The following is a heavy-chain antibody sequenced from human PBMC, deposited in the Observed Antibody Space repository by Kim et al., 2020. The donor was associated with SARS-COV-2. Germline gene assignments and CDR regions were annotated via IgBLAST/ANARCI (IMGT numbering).Heavy chain of an antibody. V-gene: IGHV3-53*01. CDR1: GITVSVNY. J-gene: IGHJ3*02. D-gene: IGHD1-26*01. Sequence: GGSLRLSCAVSGITVSVNYMSWVRQAPGKGLEWVSLISAGDNTYYADSVKGRFTISRDHSKNILYLHMTTLRADDTAVYYCTRPNSGSYPWAFDIWGQGTMVTVSS. CDR3: TRPNSGSYPWAFDI. CDR2: ISAGDNT.